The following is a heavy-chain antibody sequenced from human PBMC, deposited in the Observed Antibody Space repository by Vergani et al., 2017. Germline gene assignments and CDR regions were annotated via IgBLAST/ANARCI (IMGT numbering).Heavy chain of an antibody. D-gene: IGHD6-6*01. CDR1: GFTFSGSA. Sequence: EVQLVESGGGLVQPGGSLKLSCAASGFTFSGSAMHWVRQASGKGLEWVGRIRSKANSYATAYAASVQGRFTISRDDSKNTAYLQMNSLKTEDTAVSYWSRRQLLGLYYYYGMDVWGQGTTVTVSS. V-gene: IGHV3-73*02. CDR3: SRRQLLGLYYYYGMDV. CDR2: IRSKANSYAT. J-gene: IGHJ6*02.